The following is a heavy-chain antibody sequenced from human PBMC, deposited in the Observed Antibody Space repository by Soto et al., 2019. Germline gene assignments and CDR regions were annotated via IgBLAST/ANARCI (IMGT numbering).Heavy chain of an antibody. Sequence: ASMKVSCKASGYTFTSYDINWVRQATGQGLEGVGWMNPNSGNTGYAQKFQGRVTMTRNTSISTAYMELSSLRSGDTAVYYCARDWTLRYCSSTSCYYYYYGMDVWGQGTTVTVSS. D-gene: IGHD2-2*01. V-gene: IGHV1-8*01. CDR1: GYTFTSYD. J-gene: IGHJ6*02. CDR2: MNPNSGNT. CDR3: ARDWTLRYCSSTSCYYYYYGMDV.